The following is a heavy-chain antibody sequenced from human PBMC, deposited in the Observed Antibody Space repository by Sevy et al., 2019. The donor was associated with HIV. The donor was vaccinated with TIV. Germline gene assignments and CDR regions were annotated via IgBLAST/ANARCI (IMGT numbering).Heavy chain of an antibody. D-gene: IGHD6-13*01. V-gene: IGHV4-31*03. Sequence: SESLSLTCTVSGGSISSGGYYWSWIRQHPGKGLEWIGYIYYSGSTYYNPSLKRRVTISVDTSKNQFCLKLSSVTAADTAVYYCARGLGSSSWYRLKGNANWFDPWGQGTLVTVSS. CDR1: GGSISSGGYY. CDR2: IYYSGST. CDR3: ARGLGSSSWYRLKGNANWFDP. J-gene: IGHJ5*02.